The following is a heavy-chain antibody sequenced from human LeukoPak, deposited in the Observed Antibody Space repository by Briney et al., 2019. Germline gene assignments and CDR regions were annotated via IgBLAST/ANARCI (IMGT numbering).Heavy chain of an antibody. CDR1: GGSISSYY. Sequence: PSQTLSLTCTVAGGSISSYYWSWIRQPPGKGLEWIGYIYYSGSTNYNPSLKSRVTISVDTSKNQFSLKLSSVTAADTAVFYCARHGYSSGSLAWFDPWGEGTQVTVSS. V-gene: IGHV4-59*01. J-gene: IGHJ5*02. CDR2: IYYSGST. CDR3: ARHGYSSGSLAWFDP. D-gene: IGHD6-19*01.